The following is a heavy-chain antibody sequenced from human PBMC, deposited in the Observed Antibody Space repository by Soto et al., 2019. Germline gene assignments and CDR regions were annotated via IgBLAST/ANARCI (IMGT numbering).Heavy chain of an antibody. D-gene: IGHD3-16*02. V-gene: IGHV4-59*01. Sequence: SETLSLTCTVSGGSISSYYWSWIRQPPGKGLEWIGYIYYSGSTNYNPSLKSRVTISVDTSKNQFSLKLSSVTAADTAVYYCAGGVIVTLFDYWGQGTLVTVSS. CDR2: IYYSGST. CDR3: AGGVIVTLFDY. CDR1: GGSISSYY. J-gene: IGHJ4*02.